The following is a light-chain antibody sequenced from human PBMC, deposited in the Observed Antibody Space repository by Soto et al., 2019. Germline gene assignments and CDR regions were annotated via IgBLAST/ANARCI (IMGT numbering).Light chain of an antibody. CDR2: KAS. V-gene: IGKV2-30*02. J-gene: IGKJ1*01. Sequence: IVLTHSPLSLPVTLGQPASISCRSSQSLVHSEGNTYLNWFQQRPGQSPRRLIYKASNRDSGVPDRFSGSGSGTDFTLSISRVEADDVGVYYCMQGITFTFSQGTRVEIK. CDR1: QSLVHSEGNTY. CDR3: MQGITFT.